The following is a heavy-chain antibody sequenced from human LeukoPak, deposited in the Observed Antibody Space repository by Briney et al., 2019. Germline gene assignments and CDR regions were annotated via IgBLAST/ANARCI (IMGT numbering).Heavy chain of an antibody. CDR1: GGSFSGYY. J-gene: IGHJ4*02. Sequence: SETLSLTCAVYGGSFSGYYWSWIRQPPGKGLEWIGEINHSGSTNYNPSLKSRVTISVDTSKNQFSLELSSVTAADTAVYYCARRAIFGVVIARAFDYWGQGTLVTVSS. CDR3: ARRAIFGVVIARAFDY. V-gene: IGHV4-34*01. D-gene: IGHD3-3*01. CDR2: INHSGST.